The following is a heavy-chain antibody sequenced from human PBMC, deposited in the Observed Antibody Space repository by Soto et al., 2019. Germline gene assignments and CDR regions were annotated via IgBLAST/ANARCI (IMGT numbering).Heavy chain of an antibody. CDR2: IYYSGST. CDR3: ARDKYCSGGSCYRAVDY. Sequence: SETLSLTCTVSGGSVSSGSYYWSWIRQPPGKGLEWIGYIYYSGSTNYNPSLKSRVTISVDTSKNQFSLKLSSVTAADTAVYYCARDKYCSGGSCYRAVDYWGQGTLVTVSS. V-gene: IGHV4-61*01. J-gene: IGHJ4*02. D-gene: IGHD2-15*01. CDR1: GGSVSSGSYY.